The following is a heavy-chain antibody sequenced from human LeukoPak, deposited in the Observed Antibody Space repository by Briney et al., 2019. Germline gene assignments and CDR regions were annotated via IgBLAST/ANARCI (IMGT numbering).Heavy chain of an antibody. D-gene: IGHD3-10*01. J-gene: IGHJ5*02. CDR2: IDPSADSP. Sequence: RASVKVSCKASGYTFTKYYMNWVRQAPGQGLEWMGIIDPSADSPNYAQKFQGRITMTRDTSTSTVSMELSSLRSEDTAVYYCARGRVRGVITSTPLHWFDPWGQGTLVTVSS. CDR3: ARGRVRGVITSTPLHWFDP. CDR1: GYTFTKYY. V-gene: IGHV1-46*01.